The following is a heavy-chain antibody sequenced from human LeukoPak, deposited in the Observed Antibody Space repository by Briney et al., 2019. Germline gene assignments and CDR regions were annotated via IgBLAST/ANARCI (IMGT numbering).Heavy chain of an antibody. V-gene: IGHV3-74*01. CDR3: ARGRSSSLDY. Sequence: GGSLRLSCAASGFTFTRNWMTWVRQAPGKGLVWVSRINSDGSSTSYADSVKGRFTISRDNAKNTLYLQMDSLRAEDTAVYYCARGRSSSLDYWGQGTLVTVSS. D-gene: IGHD2-2*01. CDR2: INSDGSST. J-gene: IGHJ4*02. CDR1: GFTFTRNW.